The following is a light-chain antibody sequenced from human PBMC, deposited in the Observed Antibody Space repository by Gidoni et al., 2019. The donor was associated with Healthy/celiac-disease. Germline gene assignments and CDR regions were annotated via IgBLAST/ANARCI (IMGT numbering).Light chain of an antibody. Sequence: DIQLTQSPSFLSASVGDRVTITCRASQGISSYLAWYQQKPGNAPKLLIYAASTWQRGVPSKFSGSGSWTEFTLTISSLQPEDFATYYCQQLNSYPLTFGGGTKVEIK. J-gene: IGKJ4*02. CDR3: QQLNSYPLT. CDR2: AAS. CDR1: QGISSY. V-gene: IGKV1-9*01.